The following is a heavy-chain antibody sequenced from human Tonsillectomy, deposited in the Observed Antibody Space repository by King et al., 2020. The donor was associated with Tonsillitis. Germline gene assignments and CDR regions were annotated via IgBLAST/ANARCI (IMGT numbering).Heavy chain of an antibody. D-gene: IGHD3-3*01. V-gene: IGHV1-69*12. J-gene: IGHJ4*01. Sequence: QLVQSGAEVKKPGSSVKISCKASGGTFTSYAINWVRQAPGQGLEWMGGNIPLFGTSNYAQKFQGRVTLTADDSTDTAYMELTSLTSEDTAVYYCSRGGGRPYNDFWSGYYFDYWGQGTLVTVST. CDR1: GGTFTSYA. CDR2: NIPLFGTS. CDR3: SRGGGRPYNDFWSGYYFDY.